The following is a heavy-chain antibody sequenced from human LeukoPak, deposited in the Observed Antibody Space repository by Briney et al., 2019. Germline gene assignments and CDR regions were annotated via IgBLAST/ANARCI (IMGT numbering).Heavy chain of an antibody. CDR3: ARGTYYYDSSGMAIDS. D-gene: IGHD3-22*01. J-gene: IGHJ4*02. Sequence: ASVKVSCKASGYTFTSYYMHWVRQAPGQGLEWMGIINPSGGSTSYAQKFQGRVTMTRDTSTSTVYMELSSLRSEDTAVYYCARGTYYYDSSGMAIDSWGQGTLVTVYS. CDR1: GYTFTSYY. V-gene: IGHV1-46*01. CDR2: INPSGGST.